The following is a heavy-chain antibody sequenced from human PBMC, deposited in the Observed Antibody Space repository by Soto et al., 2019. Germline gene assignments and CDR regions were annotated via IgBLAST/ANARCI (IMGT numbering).Heavy chain of an antibody. CDR2: ISGSGGNT. CDR1: GFTFSSCV. V-gene: IGHV3-23*01. Sequence: EVQLLESGGGLVQPGGSLRLSCDASGFTFSSCVMSWVRQAPGKGLEWVSAISGSGGNTYFADSVKGRFTISRDNSKNTLYLQMNRLRVDDTALYYCRSRSTAGGTRPSVFDIWGQGTMVTVSS. J-gene: IGHJ3*02. CDR3: RSRSTAGGTRPSVFDI. D-gene: IGHD6-13*01.